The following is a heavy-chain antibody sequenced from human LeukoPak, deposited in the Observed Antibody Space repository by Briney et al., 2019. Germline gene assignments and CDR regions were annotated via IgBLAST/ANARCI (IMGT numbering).Heavy chain of an antibody. V-gene: IGHV3-7*01. CDR1: GFIFSDYW. CDR3: AKDHTGTFDY. D-gene: IGHD1-7*01. Sequence: GGSLRLSCAASGFIFSDYWMSWVRQAPGKGLEWVANIKEDGSEKDYVDSVKGRFTISRDNAKNSVYLQMNSLRAEDTAVYYCAKDHTGTFDYWGQGTLVTVSS. J-gene: IGHJ4*02. CDR2: IKEDGSEK.